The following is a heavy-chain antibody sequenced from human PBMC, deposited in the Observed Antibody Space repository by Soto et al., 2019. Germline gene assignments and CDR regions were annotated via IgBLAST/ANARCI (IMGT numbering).Heavy chain of an antibody. CDR1: RGALSGYS. D-gene: IGHD3-3*01. V-gene: IGHV4-34*01. Sequence: ETLSLTCAVYRGALSGYSWNWIRQPPGKGLEWIGEINYSEDTNPTYNPSLKSRVTISADRTNNQLFLRLTSVTAADTAIYYCATDHEYFWGSHRNWLGLWGQGTPVTVSS. CDR3: ATDHEYFWGSHRNWLGL. CDR2: INYSEDT. J-gene: IGHJ5*02.